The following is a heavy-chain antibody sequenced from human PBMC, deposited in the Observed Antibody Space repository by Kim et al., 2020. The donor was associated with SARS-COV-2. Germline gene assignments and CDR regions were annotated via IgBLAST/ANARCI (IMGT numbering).Heavy chain of an antibody. J-gene: IGHJ4*02. D-gene: IGHD5-12*01. CDR3: ARVDPWTY. Sequence: SGGTNYAQKFQGRVTMTRDTSISTAYMELSRLRSDDTAVYYCARVDPWTYWGQGTLVTVSS. V-gene: IGHV1-2*02. CDR2: SGGT.